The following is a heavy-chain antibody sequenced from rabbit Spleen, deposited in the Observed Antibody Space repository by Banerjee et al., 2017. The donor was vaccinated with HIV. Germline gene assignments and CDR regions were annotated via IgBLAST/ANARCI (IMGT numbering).Heavy chain of an antibody. CDR1: GFDFSSYG. D-gene: IGHD4-1*01. CDR3: ARETSSGWGVLSYYFNL. CDR2: IDPLFGST. V-gene: IGHV1S47*01. J-gene: IGHJ4*01. Sequence: EESGGDLVKPGASLTLTCKASGFDFSSYGVSWVRQAPGKGLEWIGYIDPLFGSTYYASWVNGRFSISRENTQNTVSLQLNSLTAADTATYFCARETSSGWGVLSYYFNLWGPGTLVTVS.